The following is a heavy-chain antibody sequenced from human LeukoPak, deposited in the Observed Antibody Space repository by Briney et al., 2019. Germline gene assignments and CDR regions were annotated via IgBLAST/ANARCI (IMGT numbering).Heavy chain of an antibody. CDR3: ASAVSSGWDFFDQ. Sequence: PRGSLRLSCAASGFTVSSSYMSWVRQAPGKGLEWVSVISSGGSTYYADSVKGRFTISRDDSKNTLYLQMNSLRAGDTAVYYCASAVSSGWDFFDQWGQGTLVTVSS. CDR1: GFTVSSSY. V-gene: IGHV3-53*01. J-gene: IGHJ4*02. CDR2: ISSGGST. D-gene: IGHD6-19*01.